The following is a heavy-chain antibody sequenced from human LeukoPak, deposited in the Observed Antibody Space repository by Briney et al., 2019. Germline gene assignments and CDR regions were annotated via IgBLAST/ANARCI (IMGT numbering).Heavy chain of an antibody. J-gene: IGHJ4*02. D-gene: IGHD1-26*01. CDR1: GFTFSSHA. CDR3: ASYLGATRSFDY. V-gene: IGHV3-23*01. Sequence: QPGGSLRLSCAASGFTFSSHAMSWVRQAPGKGLEWVSGISGSGGSTYYADSVKGRFTVSRDNAKNSLYLQMNSLRAEDTAVYYCASYLGATRSFDYWGQGTLVTVSS. CDR2: ISGSGGST.